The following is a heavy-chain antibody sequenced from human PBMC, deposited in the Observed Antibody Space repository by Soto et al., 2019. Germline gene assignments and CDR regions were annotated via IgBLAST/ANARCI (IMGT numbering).Heavy chain of an antibody. D-gene: IGHD2-21*02. CDR3: ARSIVVVTALDY. CDR2: IDAGNGNT. Sequence: ASVKVSCKASGYTFTSYAMHWVRQAPGQRLEWMGWIDAGNGNTKYSQKFQGRVTITRDTSASTAYMELSSLRSEDTAVYYCARSIVVVTALDYWGQGTLVTV. J-gene: IGHJ4*02. CDR1: GYTFTSYA. V-gene: IGHV1-3*01.